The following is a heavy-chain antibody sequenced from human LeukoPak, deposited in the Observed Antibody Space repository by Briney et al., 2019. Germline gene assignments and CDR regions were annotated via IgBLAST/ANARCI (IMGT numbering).Heavy chain of an antibody. J-gene: IGHJ4*02. D-gene: IGHD3-22*01. CDR3: ARVFDYYDSSGYALSD. V-gene: IGHV1-69*04. CDR2: IIPILGIA. Sequence: SVKVSCKASGGTFSSYAISWVRQAPGQGLEWMGRIIPILGIANYAQKFQCRVTITADKSTSTAYMELSSLRSEDTAVYYCARVFDYYDSSGYALSDWGQGTLVTVSS. CDR1: GGTFSSYA.